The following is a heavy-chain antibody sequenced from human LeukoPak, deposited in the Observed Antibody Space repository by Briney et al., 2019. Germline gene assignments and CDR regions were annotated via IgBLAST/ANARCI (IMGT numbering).Heavy chain of an antibody. D-gene: IGHD7-27*01. J-gene: IGHJ4*02. CDR2: ISSSSRTI. Sequence: GGSLRLSCAASGFTFSSYNMNWVRQAPGKGLEWVSYISSSSRTIYYADSVKGRFTISRDNAKNSLYLQMNSLRAEDTAVYYCALGYLYFDYWGQGTLVTVSS. V-gene: IGHV3-48*04. CDR3: ALGYLYFDY. CDR1: GFTFSSYN.